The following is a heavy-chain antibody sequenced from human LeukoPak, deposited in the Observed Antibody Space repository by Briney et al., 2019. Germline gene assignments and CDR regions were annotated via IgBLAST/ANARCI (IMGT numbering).Heavy chain of an antibody. Sequence: ASVKVSCKASGYTFTGYYIHWVRQAPGQGLEWMAWINPNSGATNYAQKFQGRVTMTRDTSISTAYMELSRLASDDTAVYFCARGRFGERDNWFDPWGQGTLVTVSS. CDR2: INPNSGAT. CDR1: GYTFTGYY. D-gene: IGHD3-10*01. J-gene: IGHJ5*02. CDR3: ARGRFGERDNWFDP. V-gene: IGHV1-2*02.